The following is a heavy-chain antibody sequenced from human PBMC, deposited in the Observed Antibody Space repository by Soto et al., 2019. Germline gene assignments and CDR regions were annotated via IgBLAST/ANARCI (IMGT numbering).Heavy chain of an antibody. Sequence: ASVKVSCKASGGTFSSYAISWVRQAPGQVLEWMGVIIPIFGTANYAQKFQGRVTINADKPTSTAYMELSSLRSEDTAVYYCARDRPKCELTGHYQEIDYWGQGTLVPVSS. D-gene: IGHD1-26*01. CDR1: GGTFSSYA. V-gene: IGHV1-69*06. CDR2: IIPIFGTA. J-gene: IGHJ4*02. CDR3: ARDRPKCELTGHYQEIDY.